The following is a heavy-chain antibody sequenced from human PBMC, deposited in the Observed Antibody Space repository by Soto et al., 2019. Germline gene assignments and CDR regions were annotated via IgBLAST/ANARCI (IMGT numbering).Heavy chain of an antibody. V-gene: IGHV3-21*04. CDR2: ISSSSSYI. D-gene: IGHD3-16*01. CDR3: AKDYEGAYGMDG. CDR1: GFTFSSYS. J-gene: IGHJ6*01. Sequence: GGSLRLSCAASGFTFSSYSMNWVRQAPGKGLEWVSSISSSSSYIYYADSVKGRFTISRDNAKNSLYLQMNRLRAEDTAVYYCAKDYEGAYGMDGWGQGTTVTVSS.